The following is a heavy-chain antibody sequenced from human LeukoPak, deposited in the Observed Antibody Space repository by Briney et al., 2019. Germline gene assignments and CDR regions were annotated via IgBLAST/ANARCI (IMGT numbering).Heavy chain of an antibody. J-gene: IGHJ3*02. CDR2: ISHSGLT. CDR1: GGSISSDY. CDR3: ARVPWSVSYFAAFET. V-gene: IGHV4-59*01. D-gene: IGHD3-10*01. Sequence: PSETLSLTCTVSGGSISSDYWSWIRQSPGKGLEWIGYISHSGLTNYSPSLKSRVTISVDTSKKQFSLNLNSVTAADTAVYYCARVPWSVSYFAAFETWCRGTMVIVSS.